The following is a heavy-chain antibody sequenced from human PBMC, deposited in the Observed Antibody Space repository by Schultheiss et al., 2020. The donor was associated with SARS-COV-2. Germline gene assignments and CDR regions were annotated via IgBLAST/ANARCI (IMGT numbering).Heavy chain of an antibody. CDR2: IYYSGST. J-gene: IGHJ4*02. CDR3: ARATPYGDYGY. D-gene: IGHD4-17*01. Sequence: GSLSLTCTVSGGSISSYYWSWIRQPPGKGLEWIGYIYYSGSTNYNPSLKSRVTISVDTSKNQFSLKLSSVTAADTAVYYCARATPYGDYGYWGQGTLVTVSS. CDR1: GGSISSYY. V-gene: IGHV4-59*01.